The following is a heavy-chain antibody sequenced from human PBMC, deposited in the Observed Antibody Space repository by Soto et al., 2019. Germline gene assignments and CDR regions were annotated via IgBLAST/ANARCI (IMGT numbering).Heavy chain of an antibody. J-gene: IGHJ4*02. CDR1: GGSFSGYY. V-gene: IGHV4-34*01. D-gene: IGHD2-2*01. CDR3: ARERERETRIVVVPAAFDY. CDR2: INHSGST. Sequence: SETLSLTCAVYGGSFSGYYWSWIRQPPGKGLEWIGEINHSGSTNYNPSLKSRVTISVDTSKNQFSLKLSSVTAADTAVYYCARERERETRIVVVPAAFDYWGQGTLVTVSS.